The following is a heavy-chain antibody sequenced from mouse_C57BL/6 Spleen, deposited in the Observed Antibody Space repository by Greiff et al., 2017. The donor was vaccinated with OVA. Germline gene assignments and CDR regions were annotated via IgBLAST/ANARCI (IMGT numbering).Heavy chain of an antibody. J-gene: IGHJ3*01. CDR1: GYTFNSYW. Sequence: QVQLQQPGAELVKPGASVKLSCKASGYTFNSYWMHWVKQRPGRGLEWIGRIDPNSGGTKYNEKFKSKATLTVDKPSSTAYMQLSSLTSEDSAVYYCARGRYDYDWFAYWGQGTLVTVSA. D-gene: IGHD2-4*01. CDR3: ARGRYDYDWFAY. CDR2: IDPNSGGT. V-gene: IGHV1-72*01.